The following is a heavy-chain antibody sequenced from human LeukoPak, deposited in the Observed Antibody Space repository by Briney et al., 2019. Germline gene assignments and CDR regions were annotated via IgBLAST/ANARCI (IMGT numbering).Heavy chain of an antibody. Sequence: PGRSLRLSCAASGFTFDDYAMHWVRQAPGKGLEWVSGISWNSGSIGYADSVKGRFTISRDNAKNSLYLQMNSLRAEDTALCYCARGEDGYQAPFDYWGQGTLVTVSS. V-gene: IGHV3-9*01. CDR1: GFTFDDYA. J-gene: IGHJ4*02. CDR2: ISWNSGSI. CDR3: ARGEDGYQAPFDY. D-gene: IGHD5-24*01.